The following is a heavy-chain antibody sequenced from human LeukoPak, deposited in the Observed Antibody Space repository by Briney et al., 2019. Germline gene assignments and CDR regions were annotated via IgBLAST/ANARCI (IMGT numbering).Heavy chain of an antibody. CDR1: GFTFNSYS. D-gene: IGHD2-15*01. Sequence: GGSLRLSCAASGFTFNSYSMHWVRQAPGKGLEWVTAISDDETYKFYADSVKGRFTISRDNSENTLYLQMNTLRAEDTAAYYCATYSRNDAFDLWGQGTRVTVSS. CDR2: ISDDETYK. CDR3: ATYSRNDAFDL. J-gene: IGHJ3*01. V-gene: IGHV3-30-3*01.